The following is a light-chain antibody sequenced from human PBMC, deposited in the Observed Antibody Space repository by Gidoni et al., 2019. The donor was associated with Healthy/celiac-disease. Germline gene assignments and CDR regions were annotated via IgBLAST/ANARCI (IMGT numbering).Light chain of an antibody. V-gene: IGKV3-11*01. CDR2: DAS. Sequence: EIVLTPSPATLSLSPGERATLSCRTSQSVSSYLSWYQQKPGQAPRLLIYDASNRATGIPDRCSGSGSGTDCTLTISSLEPEDFAVYYCQQRSNWPLYTFGQGTKLEIK. J-gene: IGKJ2*01. CDR1: QSVSSY. CDR3: QQRSNWPLYT.